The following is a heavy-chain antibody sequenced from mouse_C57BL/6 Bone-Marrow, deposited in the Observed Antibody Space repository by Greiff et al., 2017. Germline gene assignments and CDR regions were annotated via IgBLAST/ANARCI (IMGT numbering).Heavy chain of an antibody. D-gene: IGHD1-1*01. CDR1: GFTFSDYG. V-gene: IGHV5-17*01. J-gene: IGHJ1*03. Sequence: DVMLVESGGGLVKPGGSLKLSCAASGFTFSDYGMHWVRQAPEKGLEWVAYISSGSSTIYYADTVKGRFTISRDNAKNTLFLQMTSLRSEDTAMYYCAIPYYYGSSYWYFDVWGTGTTVTVSS. CDR2: ISSGSSTI. CDR3: AIPYYYGSSYWYFDV.